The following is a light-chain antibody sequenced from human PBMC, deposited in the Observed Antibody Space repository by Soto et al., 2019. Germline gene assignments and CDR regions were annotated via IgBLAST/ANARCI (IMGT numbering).Light chain of an antibody. CDR2: EVN. CDR1: NSDVGAYNY. J-gene: IGLJ3*02. CDR3: ASYTISSTRV. V-gene: IGLV2-14*01. Sequence: QSALTQPASVSGSPGQSITISCTGSNSDVGAYNYVSWYQQHPGKAPKLIIYEVNNRPSGVSHRFSGSKSGNTASLTIYGLQADDEADYYCASYTISSTRVFGGGTKLTVL.